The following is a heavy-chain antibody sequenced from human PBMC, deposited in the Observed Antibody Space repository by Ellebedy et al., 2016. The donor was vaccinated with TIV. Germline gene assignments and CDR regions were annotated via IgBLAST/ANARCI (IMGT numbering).Heavy chain of an antibody. CDR3: ARALSRGWYLFDY. V-gene: IGHV4-38-2*02. CDR2: MFHSGST. D-gene: IGHD6-19*01. Sequence: SETLSLTXTVSGYFISSGYYWGWIRQPPGQGLEWIGSMFHSGSTYYSPSLKSRVTISVDTTKTQWSLRLRSVTAADTAVYFCARALSRGWYLFDYWGQGILVSVSS. CDR1: GYFISSGYY. J-gene: IGHJ4*02.